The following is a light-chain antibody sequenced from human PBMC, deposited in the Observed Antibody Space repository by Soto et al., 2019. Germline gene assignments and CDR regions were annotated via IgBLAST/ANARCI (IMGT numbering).Light chain of an antibody. V-gene: IGLV7-46*01. CDR2: DAT. CDR3: SLSFGGTVV. J-gene: IGLJ2*01. CDR1: TGGVTSGHW. Sequence: QAVVTQEPSMTVSPGGTVTLTCGSSTGGVTSGHWPYWLQQKAGQAPRTLIYDATNKHSWTPVRFSGSLLGGKAALTLSGAQPEDEAEYYCSLSFGGTVVFGGGTKLTVL.